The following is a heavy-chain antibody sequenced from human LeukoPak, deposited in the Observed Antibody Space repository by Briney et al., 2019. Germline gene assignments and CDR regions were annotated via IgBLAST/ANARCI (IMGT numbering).Heavy chain of an antibody. D-gene: IGHD3-10*01. CDR3: AKDKELLWFGELSY. CDR1: GLTFSSYT. CDR2: IGTSSTTT. J-gene: IGHJ4*02. V-gene: IGHV3-48*01. Sequence: GGSLRLSCAASGLTFSSYTMNWVRQPPGKGLEWVSNIGTSSTTTYYADSVKGRFTISRDNSKNTLYLQMNSLRAEDTAVYYCAKDKELLWFGELSYWGQGTLVTVSS.